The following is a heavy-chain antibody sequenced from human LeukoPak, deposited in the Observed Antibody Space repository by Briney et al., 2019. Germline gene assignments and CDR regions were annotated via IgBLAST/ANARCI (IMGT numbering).Heavy chain of an antibody. V-gene: IGHV3-7*03. J-gene: IGHJ4*02. Sequence: GGSLRLSCAASGFTFSSYWMSWVRQAPGKGLEWVANIRQDGSEKYYVDSVKGRFTISRDNAKNSLYLQMNSLGAEDTAVYYCATLPSSRGVIKRFDYWGQGTLVTVSS. CDR3: ATLPSSRGVIKRFDY. CDR2: IRQDGSEK. CDR1: GFTFSSYW. D-gene: IGHD3-10*01.